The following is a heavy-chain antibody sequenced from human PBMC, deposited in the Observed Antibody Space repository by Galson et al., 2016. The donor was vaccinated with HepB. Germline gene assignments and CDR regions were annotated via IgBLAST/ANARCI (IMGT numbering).Heavy chain of an antibody. CDR1: GFRFSGHG. CDR2: ISYHGIDK. CDR3: ARDRGYCTGGNCYRFFDF. J-gene: IGHJ3*01. D-gene: IGHD2-15*01. Sequence: SLRLSCAASGFRFSGHGMHWVRQAPGKGLEWVGIISYHGIDKYIADSVKGRFSISRDHSRNTLYLQMNSLRPEDTAVYYCARDRGYCTGGNCYRFFDFWGQGIMVTVSS. V-gene: IGHV3-30*03.